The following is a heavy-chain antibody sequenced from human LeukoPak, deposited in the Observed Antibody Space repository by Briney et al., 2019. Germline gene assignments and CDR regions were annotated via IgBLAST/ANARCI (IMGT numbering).Heavy chain of an antibody. CDR3: ARAYLDYSSSWYEDY. CDR2: ISAYNGNT. CDR1: GYTFTSYG. D-gene: IGHD6-13*01. J-gene: IGHJ4*02. Sequence: ASVKVSCKASGYTFTSYGISWVRQAPGQGLEWMGWISAYNGNTNYAQKLRGRVTMTTDTSTSTAYMELRSLRSDDTAVYYCARAYLDYSSSWYEDYWGQGTLVTVSS. V-gene: IGHV1-18*01.